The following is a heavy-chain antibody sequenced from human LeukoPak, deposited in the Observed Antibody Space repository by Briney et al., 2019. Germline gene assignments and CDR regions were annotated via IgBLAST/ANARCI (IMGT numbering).Heavy chain of an antibody. J-gene: IGHJ6*02. Sequence: GGSLRLSCVGSGFSFSSYAMSWVRQAPGKGLEWVSGISGSGGNIYYADSIKGRFTISRDNSKNTLYLQMNSLRAEDTAVYYCAKRYDFWSGSFNYYNMDVWGQGTTVTVSS. CDR2: ISGSGGNI. V-gene: IGHV3-23*01. CDR1: GFSFSSYA. CDR3: AKRYDFWSGSFNYYNMDV. D-gene: IGHD3-3*01.